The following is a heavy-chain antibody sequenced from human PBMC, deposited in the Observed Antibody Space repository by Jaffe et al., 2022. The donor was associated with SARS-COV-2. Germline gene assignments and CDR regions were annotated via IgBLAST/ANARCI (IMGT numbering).Heavy chain of an antibody. J-gene: IGHJ6*02. V-gene: IGHV4-61*02. Sequence: QVQLQESGPGLVKPSQTLSLTCTVSGGSISSGSYYWSWIRQPAGKGLEWIGRIYTSGSTNYNPSLKSRVTISVDTSKNQFSLKLSSVTAADTAVYYCAREWAQYYYGSGSYYQYGMDVWGQGTTVTVSS. CDR1: GGSISSGSYY. D-gene: IGHD3-10*01. CDR3: AREWAQYYYGSGSYYQYGMDV. CDR2: IYTSGST.